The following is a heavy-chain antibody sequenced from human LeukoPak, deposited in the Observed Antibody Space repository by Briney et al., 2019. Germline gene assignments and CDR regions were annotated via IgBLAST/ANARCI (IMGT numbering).Heavy chain of an antibody. D-gene: IGHD6-13*01. CDR2: ISSSSSYI. J-gene: IGHJ4*02. V-gene: IGHV3-21*01. CDR1: GFTFSSYS. Sequence: PGGSLRLSCAASGFTFSSYSMNWVRQAPGKGLEWVSSISSSSSYIYCADSVKGRFTISRDNAKNSLYLQMNSLRAEDTAVYYCARDPGFVPSSSWYYWGQGTLVTVSS. CDR3: ARDPGFVPSSSWYY.